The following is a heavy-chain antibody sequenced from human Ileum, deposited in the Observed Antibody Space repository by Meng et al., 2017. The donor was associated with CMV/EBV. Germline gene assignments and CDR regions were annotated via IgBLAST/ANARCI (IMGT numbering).Heavy chain of an antibody. CDR3: ARDKCDSDCQLGLLDS. Sequence: YPFSDHFMYWVRQVPGQGLEWMGWINPSSGDTKYAQKFQDRVTMTRDMSINTAYMELSRLRSDDTAVYYCARDKCDSDCQLGLLDSWGQGTLVTVSS. CDR2: INPSSGDT. V-gene: IGHV1-2*02. J-gene: IGHJ4*02. D-gene: IGHD2-21*01. CDR1: YPFSDHF.